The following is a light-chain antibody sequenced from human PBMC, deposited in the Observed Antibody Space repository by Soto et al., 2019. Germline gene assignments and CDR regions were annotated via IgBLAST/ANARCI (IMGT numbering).Light chain of an antibody. CDR1: SSDVGGYNY. CDR2: EVS. CDR3: SAYTSSSTIVV. J-gene: IGLJ2*01. V-gene: IGLV2-14*01. Sequence: QSALTQPASVSGSPGQSSTISCTGTSSDVGGYNYVSWYQQHPGKDPKLMIYEVSNRPSGVSNRFSGSKSGNTASLTISGLQAEDEADYYCSAYTSSSTIVVFGGGSTLTVL.